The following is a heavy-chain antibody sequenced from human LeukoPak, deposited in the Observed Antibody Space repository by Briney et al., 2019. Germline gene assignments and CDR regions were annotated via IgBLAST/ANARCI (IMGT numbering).Heavy chain of an antibody. J-gene: IGHJ3*02. Sequence: ASVKVSCKASGYTFTSYDINWVRQATGQGLEWMGWMNPNSGNTGYAQKFQGRVTMTRNTSISTAYMELSSLRSDDTAVYYCARGWFGESVFDAFDIWGQGTMVTVSS. CDR3: ARGWFGESVFDAFDI. CDR1: GYTFTSYD. D-gene: IGHD3-10*01. V-gene: IGHV1-8*01. CDR2: MNPNSGNT.